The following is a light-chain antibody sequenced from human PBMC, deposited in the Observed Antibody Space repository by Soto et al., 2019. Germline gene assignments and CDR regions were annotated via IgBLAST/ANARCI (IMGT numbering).Light chain of an antibody. V-gene: IGKV1-9*01. Sequence: DIQLTQSPSFLSAAIGDRVTITCRASQDIRSYLAWYQQAPGKAPKLLIYAASTLQSGVPSRISGTGYGTEFTLTIGSLQPEDFGTYYCQQLNNHPRTFGQGTKLEIK. CDR1: QDIRSY. CDR2: AAS. J-gene: IGKJ2*01. CDR3: QQLNNHPRT.